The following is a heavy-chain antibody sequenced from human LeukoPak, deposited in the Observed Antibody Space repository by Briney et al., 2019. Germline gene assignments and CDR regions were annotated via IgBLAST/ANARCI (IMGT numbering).Heavy chain of an antibody. V-gene: IGHV3-21*01. J-gene: IGHJ4*02. Sequence: GGSLRLSCAASGFTFSNYAMSWVRQAPGKGLEWVSSISKSGTYIYYADSVRGRFTISRDNANNSLYLQMNSLRGEDTAMYYCARGSGTHFWGQGTRVTVSS. CDR3: ARGSGTHF. CDR2: ISKSGTYI. CDR1: GFTFSNYA. D-gene: IGHD3-10*01.